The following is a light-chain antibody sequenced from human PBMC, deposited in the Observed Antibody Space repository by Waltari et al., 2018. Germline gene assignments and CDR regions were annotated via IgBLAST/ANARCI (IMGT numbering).Light chain of an antibody. CDR1: NSDIGGYNY. CDR3: TSFGSNTPVI. V-gene: IGLV2-14*01. Sequence: QSALTQPASVSGSPGQSITISCTGTNSDIGGYNYVSWYQYNPGKVPKLVIHEVSKRPSGISDRFSGSKSGNTASLTISGLQAEDEADCYCTSFGSNTPVIFGGGTKLTVL. J-gene: IGLJ2*01. CDR2: EVS.